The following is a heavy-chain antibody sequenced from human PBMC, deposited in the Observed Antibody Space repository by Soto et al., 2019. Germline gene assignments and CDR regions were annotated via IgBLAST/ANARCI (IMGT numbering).Heavy chain of an antibody. Sequence: EVQLVESGGGLVQPGGSLRLSCAASGFTFSSYWMSWVRQAPGKGLEWVANIKQDGSEKYYVDSVKGRFTISRDNAKNSLYLQMNSLRAEDTAVYYCARGPVPTYYDFWSGYYSGYYFDYWSQGTLVTVSS. CDR1: GFTFSSYW. D-gene: IGHD3-3*01. CDR3: ARGPVPTYYDFWSGYYSGYYFDY. J-gene: IGHJ4*02. V-gene: IGHV3-7*01. CDR2: IKQDGSEK.